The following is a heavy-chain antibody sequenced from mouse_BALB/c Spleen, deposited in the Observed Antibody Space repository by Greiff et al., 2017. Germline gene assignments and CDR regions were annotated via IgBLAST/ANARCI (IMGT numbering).Heavy chain of an antibody. CDR1: GYSFTGYY. J-gene: IGHJ2*01. CDR3: ARDYDGSSYLDY. CDR2: ISCYNGAT. V-gene: IGHV1S34*01. D-gene: IGHD1-1*01. Sequence: LVKTGASVKISCKASGYSFTGYYMHWVKQSHGKSLEWIGYISCYNGATSYNQKFKGKATFTVDTSSSTAYMQFNSLTSEDSAVYYCARDYDGSSYLDYWGQGTTLTVSS.